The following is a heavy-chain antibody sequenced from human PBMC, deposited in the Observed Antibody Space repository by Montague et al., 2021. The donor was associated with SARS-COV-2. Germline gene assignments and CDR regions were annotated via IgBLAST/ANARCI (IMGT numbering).Heavy chain of an antibody. CDR1: EDSVSSNSAA. J-gene: IGHJ6*02. CDR2: TYYRSKWYN. Sequence: CAISEDSVSSNSAAWNWIRQSPSRGLEWLGRTYYRSKWYNDYAVSVKSRITINPDTSKNQFSLQLNSVTPEDTAVYYCARGLWFGELLNRYYYYGMDVWGQGTTVTVSS. CDR3: ARGLWFGELLNRYYYYGMDV. D-gene: IGHD3-10*01. V-gene: IGHV6-1*01.